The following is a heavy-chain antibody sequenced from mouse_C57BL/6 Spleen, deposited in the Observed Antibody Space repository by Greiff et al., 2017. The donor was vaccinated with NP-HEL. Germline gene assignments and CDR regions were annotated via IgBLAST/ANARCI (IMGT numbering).Heavy chain of an antibody. CDR2: IYPGGGYS. CDR3: ARYPGSTYAMDY. Sequence: QVHVKQSGAELVRPGTSVKMSCKACGYTFTHYWIGWAQQRPGHGLEWIGDIYPGGGYSNSNETFKGKATLTADKSSSTAYMQFSSLTSEDSAIYYCARYPGSTYAMDYWGQGTSVTVSS. J-gene: IGHJ4*01. D-gene: IGHD1-1*01. CDR1: GYTFTHYW. V-gene: IGHV1-63*01.